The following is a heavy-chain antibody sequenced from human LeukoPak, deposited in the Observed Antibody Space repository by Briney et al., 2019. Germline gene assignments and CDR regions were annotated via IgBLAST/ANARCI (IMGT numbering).Heavy chain of an antibody. CDR1: GGSISNYY. Sequence: SETLSLTRIVSGGSISNYYWSWIRQPPGKGLEWIGYIYHSGNTNYNPSLKSRVTISVDTSKNQFSLKLSSVTAADTAVYYCASCMAGFYSFNQWGQGTLVTVSS. CDR2: IYHSGNT. D-gene: IGHD3-9*01. V-gene: IGHV4-59*01. CDR3: ASCMAGFYSFNQ. J-gene: IGHJ4*02.